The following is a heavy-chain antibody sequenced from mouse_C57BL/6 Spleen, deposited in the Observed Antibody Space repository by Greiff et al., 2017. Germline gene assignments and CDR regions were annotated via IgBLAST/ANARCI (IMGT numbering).Heavy chain of an antibody. V-gene: IGHV1-53*01. CDR1: GYTFTSYW. D-gene: IGHD1-1*01. CDR2: INPSNGGT. J-gene: IGHJ1*03. Sequence: QVQLQQSGTELVKPGASVKLSCKASGYTFTSYWMHWVKQRPGQGLEWIGNINPSNGGTNYNEKFKSKATLTVDKSSSTAYMQLSSLTSEDSAVYYCVRVGYYGSSYDWYFDVWGTGTTVTVSS. CDR3: VRVGYYGSSYDWYFDV.